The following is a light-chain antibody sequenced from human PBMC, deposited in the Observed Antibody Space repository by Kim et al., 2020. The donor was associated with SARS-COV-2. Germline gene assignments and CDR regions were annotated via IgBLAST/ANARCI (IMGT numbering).Light chain of an antibody. CDR3: MQALQTPT. V-gene: IGKV2-28*01. Sequence: DIVMTQSPLSLPVTPGEPASISCRSSQSLLQSNGYNYLDWYLQRPEQSPQLLIYLGSNRASGVPDRFSGSGSGTDFTLKISRVEAEDVGVYYCMQALQTPTFGQGTRLEIK. CDR2: LGS. J-gene: IGKJ5*01. CDR1: QSLLQSNGYNY.